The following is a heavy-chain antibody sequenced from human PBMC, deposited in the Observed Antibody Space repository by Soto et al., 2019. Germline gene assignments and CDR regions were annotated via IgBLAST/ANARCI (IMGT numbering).Heavy chain of an antibody. CDR2: ISHSGTT. CDR1: GFPISSTYS. Sequence: SETLSLTCLVSGFPISSTYSWGWIRQPPGKGLEWIGSISHSGTTSYSPSLTSRVSISVDTSKNQVSLKLTSVTAADTAVYFCARVTMVIRDSDHFGVDVWSHGTTVTVSS. J-gene: IGHJ6*02. V-gene: IGHV4-38-2*02. CDR3: ARVTMVIRDSDHFGVDV. D-gene: IGHD4-17*01.